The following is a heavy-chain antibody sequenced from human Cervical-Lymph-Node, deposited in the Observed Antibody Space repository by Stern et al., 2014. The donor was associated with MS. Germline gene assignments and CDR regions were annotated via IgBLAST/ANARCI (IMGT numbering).Heavy chain of an antibody. J-gene: IGHJ4*02. CDR2: ITPLVGTA. Sequence: QVQLVQSGAEVKKPESSVKVSCKASGGSFSTFDISWVRQAPGQGLEWLGVITPLVGTANYAQNFQGIVTFTADESTSTFYMDLTSLRSEDTAVYCCARHQGGIAANWGQGTLVTVSS. D-gene: IGHD6-13*01. CDR3: ARHQGGIAAN. V-gene: IGHV1-69*01. CDR1: GGSFSTFD.